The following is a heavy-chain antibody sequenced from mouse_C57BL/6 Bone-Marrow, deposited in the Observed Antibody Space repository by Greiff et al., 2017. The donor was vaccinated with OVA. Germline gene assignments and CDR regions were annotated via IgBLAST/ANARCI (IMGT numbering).Heavy chain of an antibody. Sequence: QVTLKVSGPGILQSSQTLSLTCSFSGFSLSTSGMGVSWIRQPSGKGLEWLAHIYWDDATRYNPSLKSRLTISKDTARNQVFLKITSVDTADTATDNCARDEVGAYYFDYWGQGTTLTVSS. CDR1: GFSLSTSGMG. J-gene: IGHJ2*01. CDR2: IYWDDAT. D-gene: IGHD1-1*02. V-gene: IGHV8-12*01. CDR3: ARDEVGAYYFDY.